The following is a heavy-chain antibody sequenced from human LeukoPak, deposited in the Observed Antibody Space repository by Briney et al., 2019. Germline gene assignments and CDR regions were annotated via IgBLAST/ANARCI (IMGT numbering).Heavy chain of an antibody. Sequence: ASVKVSCKTSGYTFSRYGFSWVRQAPGQGLEWIGWIGVFNGNRNYAKSVQGRIALTADTSTNTTYMELRSLTSDDTAVYFCGRDWDWHVQFWGQGTLITVSS. D-gene: IGHD1-26*01. V-gene: IGHV1-18*01. CDR1: GYTFSRYG. CDR3: GRDWDWHVQF. CDR2: IGVFNGNR. J-gene: IGHJ4*02.